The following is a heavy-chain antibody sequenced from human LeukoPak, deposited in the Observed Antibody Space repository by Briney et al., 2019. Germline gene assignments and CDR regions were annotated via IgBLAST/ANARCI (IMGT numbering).Heavy chain of an antibody. J-gene: IGHJ4*02. V-gene: IGHV3-30*18. CDR2: ISYDGSNK. CDR1: GFTFSSYG. CDR3: AKDAPDYLDY. Sequence: PGGPLRLSCAASGFTFSSYGMHWVRQAPGKGLEWVAVISYDGSNKYYADSVKGRFTISRDNSKNTLYLQMNSLRAEDTAVYYCAKDAPDYLDYWGQGTLVTVSS.